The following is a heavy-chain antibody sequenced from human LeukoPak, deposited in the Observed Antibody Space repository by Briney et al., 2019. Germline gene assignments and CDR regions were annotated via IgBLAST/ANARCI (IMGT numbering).Heavy chain of an antibody. CDR1: GFNFHYYN. CDR2: ISSSGSTI. D-gene: IGHD3-22*01. Sequence: SGGSLRLSCAASGFNFHYYNMNWVRQAPGKGLEWVSYISSSGSTIYYADSVKGRFTISRDNAKNSLYLQMNSLRAEDTAVYYCASSFLSYYYDSSGYHIWGQGTMVTVSS. J-gene: IGHJ3*02. CDR3: ASSFLSYYYDSSGYHI. V-gene: IGHV3-11*01.